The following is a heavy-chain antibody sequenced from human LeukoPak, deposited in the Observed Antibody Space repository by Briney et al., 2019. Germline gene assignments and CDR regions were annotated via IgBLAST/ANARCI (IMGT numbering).Heavy chain of an antibody. V-gene: IGHV3-30*02. Sequence: GGSLILSCAASGFTFSSYGMHWVRQAPGKGLEWVAFIRSDGSNNYTAASVKGRFTISRDNSKNTLYLLMNSLRAEDTAVYYWAKEDLIVVVPAASPGWFDPWGQGTLVTVSS. J-gene: IGHJ5*02. D-gene: IGHD2-2*01. CDR2: IRSDGSNN. CDR1: GFTFSSYG. CDR3: AKEDLIVVVPAASPGWFDP.